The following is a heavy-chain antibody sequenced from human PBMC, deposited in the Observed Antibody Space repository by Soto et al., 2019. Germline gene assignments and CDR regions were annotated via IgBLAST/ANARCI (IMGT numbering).Heavy chain of an antibody. CDR2: IIPILGIA. J-gene: IGHJ4*02. CDR1: GGTFSSYT. CDR3: AREGGAVAGYYFDY. V-gene: IGHV1-69*08. Sequence: QVQLVQSGAEVKKPGSSVKVSCKASGGTFSSYTISWVRQAPGQGLEWMGRIIPILGIANYAQKFQGRVTITADKSTSTAYMELSSLRSEDTVVYYCAREGGAVAGYYFDYWGQGTLVTVSS. D-gene: IGHD6-19*01.